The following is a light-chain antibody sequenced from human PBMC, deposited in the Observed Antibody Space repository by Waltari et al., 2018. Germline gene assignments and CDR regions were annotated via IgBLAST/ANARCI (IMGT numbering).Light chain of an antibody. J-gene: IGKJ5*01. CDR2: DAS. CDR1: QSIDSY. Sequence: EIVLTQSPATLSLSPGERATLSCRASQSIDSYLAWYLQKPGQPPRLLIFDASNRATGIPARFSGSGFGTDFTLTISSLEPEDFGVYYCQQRSNWPPTFGQGTRLEIK. V-gene: IGKV3-11*01. CDR3: QQRSNWPPT.